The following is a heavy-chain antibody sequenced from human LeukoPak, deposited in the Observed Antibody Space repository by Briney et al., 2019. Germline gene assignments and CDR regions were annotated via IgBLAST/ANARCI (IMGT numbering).Heavy chain of an antibody. Sequence: ASVKVSCKGCGYTFIEYYIHWVRQPPGQGLEWMGWINPKCCSTNYALKFQDRVTLTWGTSTSTAYMELSRLRSGYTCICYCARGLSNFVFGYFMDVWGKGTTVTVSS. CDR3: ARGLSNFVFGYFMDV. D-gene: IGHD4-11*01. V-gene: IGHV1-2*02. CDR1: GYTFIEYY. J-gene: IGHJ6*03. CDR2: INPKCCST.